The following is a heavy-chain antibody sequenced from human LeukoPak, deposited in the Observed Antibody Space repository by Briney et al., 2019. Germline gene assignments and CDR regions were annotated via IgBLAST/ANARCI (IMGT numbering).Heavy chain of an antibody. D-gene: IGHD1-26*01. V-gene: IGHV3-23*01. CDR2: ISSSGGTT. J-gene: IGHJ4*02. CDR3: AKEDPGATFDC. CDR1: GFTFSSYA. Sequence: GGSLRLSCAASGFTFSSYAVNWVRQAPGKGLEWVSGISSSGGTTYYADSVKGRFTISRDNSKNTLYLKMNSLRGEDTAVYYCAKEDPGATFDCWGQGTLVTVPS.